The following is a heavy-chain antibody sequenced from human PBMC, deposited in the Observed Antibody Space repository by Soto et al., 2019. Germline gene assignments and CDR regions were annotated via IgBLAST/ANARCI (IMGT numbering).Heavy chain of an antibody. J-gene: IGHJ5*02. CDR1: GGTFSSYA. D-gene: IGHD3-3*01. Sequence: GYSVQVSCKASGGTFSSYAISWVRQAPGQGLEWMGGIIPIFGTANYAQKFQGRVTITADESTSTAYMELSSLRSEDTAVYYCARERGETIFGVGVGGWFDHWGQGTVVTVAS. V-gene: IGHV1-69*13. CDR2: IIPIFGTA. CDR3: ARERGETIFGVGVGGWFDH.